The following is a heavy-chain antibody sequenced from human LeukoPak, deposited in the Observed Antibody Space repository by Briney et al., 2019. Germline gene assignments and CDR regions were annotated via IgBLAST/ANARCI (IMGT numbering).Heavy chain of an antibody. Sequence: TGGSLRLSCAASGFSFSPYEMNWVRQAPGKGLEWISYISSTVSTTYYADSVKGRFTISRDNAKNTLYLQMNSLRADDTGVYYCARERARCGGDCNDYWGQGSLVTVSS. D-gene: IGHD2-21*02. CDR3: ARERARCGGDCNDY. CDR1: GFSFSPYE. J-gene: IGHJ4*02. CDR2: ISSTVSTT. V-gene: IGHV3-48*03.